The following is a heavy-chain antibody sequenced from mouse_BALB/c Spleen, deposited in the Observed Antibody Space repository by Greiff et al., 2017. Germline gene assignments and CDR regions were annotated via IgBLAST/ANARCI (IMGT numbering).Heavy chain of an antibody. J-gene: IGHJ1*01. Sequence: QVQLKESGPGLVAPSQSLSITCTVSGFSLTGYGVNWVRQPPGKGLEWLGMIWGDGSTDYNSALKSRLSISKDNSKSQVFLKMNSLQTDDTARYYCARDPYYGSSYNWYFDVWGAGTTVTVSS. V-gene: IGHV2-6-7*01. CDR2: IWGDGST. D-gene: IGHD1-1*01. CDR1: GFSLTGYG. CDR3: ARDPYYGSSYNWYFDV.